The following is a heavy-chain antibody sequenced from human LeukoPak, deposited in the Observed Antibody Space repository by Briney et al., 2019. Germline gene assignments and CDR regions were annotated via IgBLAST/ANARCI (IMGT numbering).Heavy chain of an antibody. V-gene: IGHV4-4*02. CDR1: GVPISNDNW. J-gene: IGHJ4*02. D-gene: IGHD6-13*01. CDR2: IYHSGST. Sequence: PSETLSLTFAVSGVPISNDNWWSWVRQPPGKGLEWIGEIYHSGSTNYNPSLKSRVTKSVDKSKNQFSLKLSSVTAADTAVYYCARGEQQLLKGFYYWGQGTLVTVSS. CDR3: ARGEQQLLKGFYY.